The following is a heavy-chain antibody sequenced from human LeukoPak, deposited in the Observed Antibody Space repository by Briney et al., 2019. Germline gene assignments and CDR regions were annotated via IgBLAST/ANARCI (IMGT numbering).Heavy chain of an antibody. CDR3: ARGGRLPNWYFDL. CDR2: IYYSGST. D-gene: IGHD2-15*01. CDR1: GGSISSYY. V-gene: IGHV4-59*01. J-gene: IGHJ2*01. Sequence: SETLSLTCTVSGGSISSYYWSWIRQPPGKGLEWIGYIYYSGSTNYNPSLKSRVTISVDTSKNQFSLKLSSVTAADTAVYYCARGGRLPNWYFDLWGRGTLVTVSS.